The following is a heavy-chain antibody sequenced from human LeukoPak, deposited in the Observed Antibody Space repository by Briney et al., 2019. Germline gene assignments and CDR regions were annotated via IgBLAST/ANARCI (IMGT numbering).Heavy chain of an antibody. CDR2: ISSSGSTI. Sequence: QSGGSLRLSCAASGFTSSSYEMNWVRQAPGKGLEWVSYISSSGSTIYYADSVKGRFTISRDNAKNSLYLQMNSLRAEDTAVYYCALAATYYYYGMDVWGKGTTVTVSS. CDR3: ALAATYYYYGMDV. J-gene: IGHJ6*04. D-gene: IGHD2-15*01. V-gene: IGHV3-48*03. CDR1: GFTSSSYE.